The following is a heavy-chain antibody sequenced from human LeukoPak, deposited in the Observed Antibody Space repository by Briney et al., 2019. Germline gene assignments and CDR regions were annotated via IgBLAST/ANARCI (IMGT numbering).Heavy chain of an antibody. CDR1: GYTFTSYG. CDR3: ARDLADFWSGYSAFDI. D-gene: IGHD3-3*01. Sequence: ASVKVSCKASGYTFTSYGISWVRQAPRQGLEWMGWISAYNGNTNYAQKLQGRVTMTTDISTSTAYMELRSLRSDDTAVYYCARDLADFWSGYSAFDIWGQGTMVTVSS. V-gene: IGHV1-18*01. J-gene: IGHJ3*02. CDR2: ISAYNGNT.